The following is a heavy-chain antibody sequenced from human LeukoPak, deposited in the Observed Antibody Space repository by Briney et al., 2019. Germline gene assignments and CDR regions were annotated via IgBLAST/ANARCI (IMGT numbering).Heavy chain of an antibody. D-gene: IGHD3-22*01. CDR1: GFTFNSYS. J-gene: IGHJ6*02. Sequence: GGSLRLSCAASGFTFNSYSMKGVRQAPGKGLEWVSSISSSSSYIFYADSVKGRFTISRDNAKNSLYLQMNSLRAEDTAVYYCARGTSPGITMIVVVTRPPVGMDVWGQGTTVTVSS. CDR2: ISSSSSYI. CDR3: ARGTSPGITMIVVVTRPPVGMDV. V-gene: IGHV3-21*01.